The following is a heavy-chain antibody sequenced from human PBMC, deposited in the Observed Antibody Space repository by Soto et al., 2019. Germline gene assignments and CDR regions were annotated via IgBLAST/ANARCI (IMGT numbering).Heavy chain of an antibody. Sequence: EVQLLESGGGLVQPGGSLRLSCAASGFTFGNYVLSWVRQAPGKGLEWVSAVSGTGGGTYYTDSVKGRFTISRDSSKNTLYLQMNSLRVDDTAVYYFATNPWASLGMDVLGQGTTVTVSS. CDR3: ATNPWASLGMDV. V-gene: IGHV3-23*01. CDR1: GFTFGNYV. CDR2: VSGTGGGT. J-gene: IGHJ6*02. D-gene: IGHD2-2*01.